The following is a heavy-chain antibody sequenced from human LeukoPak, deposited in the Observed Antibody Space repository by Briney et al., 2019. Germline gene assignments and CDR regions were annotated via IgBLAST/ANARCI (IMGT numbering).Heavy chain of an antibody. Sequence: GASVSLSCKASGGTFTIYAISCVPQAPSQGLEWMGGIIPIFGTANYAQKFQGRVTTTAHESPSTAYMELSSLRCEHTAVYYCAKNAVAGLYYFDYWGQGAHVTVSS. CDR2: IIPIFGTA. CDR3: AKNAVAGLYYFDY. V-gene: IGHV1-69*13. J-gene: IGHJ4*02. D-gene: IGHD6-19*01. CDR1: GGTFTIYA.